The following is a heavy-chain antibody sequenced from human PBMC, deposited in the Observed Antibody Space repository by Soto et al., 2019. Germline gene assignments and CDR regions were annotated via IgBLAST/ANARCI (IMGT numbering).Heavy chain of an antibody. CDR3: ARDWSYYDFWSGYPRHGMDV. CDR1: GGSVSSGSYY. V-gene: IGHV4-61*01. CDR2: IYYSGST. Sequence: PSETLSLTCTVSGGSVSSGSYYWSWIRHPPGKGLEWIGYIYYSGSTNYNPSLKSRVTISVDTSKNQFSLKLSSVTAADTAVYYCARDWSYYDFWSGYPRHGMDVWGQGTTVTVSS. J-gene: IGHJ6*02. D-gene: IGHD3-3*01.